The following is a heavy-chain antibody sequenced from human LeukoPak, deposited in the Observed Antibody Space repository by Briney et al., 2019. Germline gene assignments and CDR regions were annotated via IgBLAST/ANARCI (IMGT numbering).Heavy chain of an antibody. V-gene: IGHV3-53*01. D-gene: IGHD4-23*01. J-gene: IGHJ2*01. CDR3: ARGSKPTTVVTHPPYWYFDL. CDR1: GFTVSSNY. CDR2: IYSGGST. Sequence: GGSLRLSCAASGFTVSSNYMSWVRQAPGKGLEWVSVIYSGGSTYYADSVKGRFTISRDNSKNTLYLQMNSLRAEDTAVYYCARGSKPTTVVTHPPYWYFDLWGRGTLVTVSS.